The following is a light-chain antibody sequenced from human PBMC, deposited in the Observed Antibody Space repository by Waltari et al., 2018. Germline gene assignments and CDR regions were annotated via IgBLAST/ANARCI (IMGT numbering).Light chain of an antibody. J-gene: IGKJ5*01. V-gene: IGKV3-11*01. Sequence: IVLTQSPATLSLSLGERATLSCRASQSVSSYLAWYQQKPGQAPKLLIYDASNMATGIPARFSGSGSGTDFTLTISSLEPEDFAVYYCQQRSNWPITFGQGTRLEIK. CDR3: QQRSNWPIT. CDR1: QSVSSY. CDR2: DAS.